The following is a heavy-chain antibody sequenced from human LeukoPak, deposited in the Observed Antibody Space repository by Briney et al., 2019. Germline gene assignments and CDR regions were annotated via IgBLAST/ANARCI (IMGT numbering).Heavy chain of an antibody. J-gene: IGHJ4*02. CDR2: IKPDESEK. V-gene: IGHV3-7*04. CDR1: GFPFSRYW. CDR3: ARLSAASDYFDY. Sequence: PGGSLRLSCAASGFPFSRYWMRWVRQAPGRGLEWVANIKPDESEKHYVDSVKGRFTIPRDNAKNSLYLQADGLRAEDMAVYFCARLSAASDYFDYWGQGTLVTVSS. D-gene: IGHD2-15*01.